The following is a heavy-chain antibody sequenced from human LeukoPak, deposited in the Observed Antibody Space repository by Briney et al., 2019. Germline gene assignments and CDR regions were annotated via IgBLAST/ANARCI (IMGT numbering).Heavy chain of an antibody. J-gene: IGHJ4*02. CDR1: GFTFRNYW. CDR3: ARIGYSSSSFDY. D-gene: IGHD6-6*01. CDR2: IRQDGSLK. V-gene: IGHV3-7*01. Sequence: PGGSLRLPCAASGFTFRNYWMSWVRQAPGKGLEWVANIRQDGSLKYYVDSLKGRFTISRDNAKTSVYLQMNSLRAEDTAVYFCARIGYSSSSFDYWGQGTLVTVSS.